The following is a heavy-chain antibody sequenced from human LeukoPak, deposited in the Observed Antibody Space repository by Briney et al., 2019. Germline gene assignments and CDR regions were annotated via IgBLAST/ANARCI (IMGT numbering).Heavy chain of an antibody. CDR3: ARVTGYMIEDYFDY. Sequence: SSETLSLTCTVSGGSISSGSYCWSWIRQPAGKGLEWIGHIHTSGNTNYNPSLKSRVTISVDTSKNQFSLKLRSVTAADTAVYYCARVTGYMIEDYFDYWGQGILVTVSS. V-gene: IGHV4-61*09. CDR1: GGSISSGSYC. D-gene: IGHD3-9*01. J-gene: IGHJ4*02. CDR2: IHTSGNT.